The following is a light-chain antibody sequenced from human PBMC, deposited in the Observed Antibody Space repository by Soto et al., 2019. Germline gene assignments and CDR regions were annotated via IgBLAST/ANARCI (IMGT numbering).Light chain of an antibody. CDR1: QSISTY. CDR3: QQSYSTPQT. Sequence: DIQMTQSPSSLSASVGGRFTITCRASQSISTYLNWYQQKPGKAPKLLIYAASSLQSGVPSRFSGSGSGTDFTLTISSLQPEDFATYYCQQSYSTPQTFGQGTKVDIK. V-gene: IGKV1-39*01. CDR2: AAS. J-gene: IGKJ1*01.